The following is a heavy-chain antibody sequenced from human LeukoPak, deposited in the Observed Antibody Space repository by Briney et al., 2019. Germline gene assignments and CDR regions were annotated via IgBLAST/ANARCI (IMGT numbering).Heavy chain of an antibody. D-gene: IGHD3-22*01. J-gene: IGHJ4*02. CDR1: GYSFTNYW. CDR2: IYPGDSES. Sequence: RESLKISCKGSGYSFTNYWIGWVRQMPGKGLEWMGIIYPGDSESRYSPSFQGQVTISADKSISTAYLQWSSLKASDTAIYYCARGYDTSGYHYGYWGQGTLVTVSS. V-gene: IGHV5-51*01. CDR3: ARGYDTSGYHYGY.